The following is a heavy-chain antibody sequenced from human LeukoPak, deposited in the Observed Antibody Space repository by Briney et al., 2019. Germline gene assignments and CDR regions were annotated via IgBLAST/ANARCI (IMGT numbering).Heavy chain of an antibody. Sequence: PGGSLRLSCAASGFTFRSYAMHWVRQAPGKGLEWEAAISYDGSNKKYADSVKGRFTISRDNAKNSLYLQMNSLRAEDTAVYYCARDRTGTHDYWGQGTLVTVSS. CDR1: GFTFRSYA. D-gene: IGHD1-7*01. CDR3: ARDRTGTHDY. V-gene: IGHV3-30*04. J-gene: IGHJ4*02. CDR2: ISYDGSNK.